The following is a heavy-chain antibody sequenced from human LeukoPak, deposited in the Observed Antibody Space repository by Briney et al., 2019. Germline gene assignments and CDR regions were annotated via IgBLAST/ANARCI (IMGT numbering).Heavy chain of an antibody. D-gene: IGHD6-19*01. Sequence: ASVKVSCKASGYTFTSYYMHWVRQAPGQGLEWMGIINPSGGSTSYAQKFQGRVTMTRDTSTSTVYMEPSSLRSEDTAVYYCASGSSGWSQGTPYYYYGMDVWGKGTTVTVSS. CDR3: ASGSSGWSQGTPYYYYGMDV. J-gene: IGHJ6*04. V-gene: IGHV1-46*01. CDR1: GYTFTSYY. CDR2: INPSGGST.